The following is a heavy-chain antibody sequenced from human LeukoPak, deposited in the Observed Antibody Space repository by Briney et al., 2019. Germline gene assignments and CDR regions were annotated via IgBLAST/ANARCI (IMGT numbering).Heavy chain of an antibody. D-gene: IGHD3-22*01. J-gene: IGHJ4*02. V-gene: IGHV3-21*01. CDR1: GFIFDDHG. CDR2: ISSSSSYI. CDR3: ARGPHYYDSSGSSDPLGY. Sequence: SGGSLRLSCAASGFIFDDHGMHWVRQAPGKGLEWVSSISSSSSYIYYADSVKGRFTISRDNAKNSLYLQMNSLRAEDTAVYYCARGPHYYDSSGSSDPLGYWGQGTLVTVSS.